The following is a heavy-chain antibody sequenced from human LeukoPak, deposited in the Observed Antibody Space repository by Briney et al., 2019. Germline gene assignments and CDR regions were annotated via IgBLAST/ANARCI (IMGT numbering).Heavy chain of an antibody. CDR2: IYSGGGT. CDR1: GITVSNNY. V-gene: IGHV3-66*01. D-gene: IGHD6-19*01. J-gene: IGHJ4*02. CDR3: ARGAYTSDWYLDY. Sequence: QSGGSLRLSCAASGITVSNNYMSRVRQAPGKGLEWVSVIYSGGGTYYADSVKGRFTISRDYSKNTLYLLMNSLRAEDTAVYYCARGAYTSDWYLDYWGQGALVTVSS.